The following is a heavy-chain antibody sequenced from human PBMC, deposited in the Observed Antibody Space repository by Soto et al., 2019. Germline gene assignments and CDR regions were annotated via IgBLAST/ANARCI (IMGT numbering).Heavy chain of an antibody. CDR1: GGSISISNFY. CDR3: ASELGYCSGGTCYSKDYFDY. D-gene: IGHD2-15*01. J-gene: IGHJ4*02. CDR2: LYSARSA. V-gene: IGHV4-39*01. Sequence: SETLSLTCSVPGGSISISNFYWGWVRQSPGRGLEWIGSLYSARSAYYNPSLKSRVTISADTSKNQFSLKLSSVTAADTAVYYCASELGYCSGGTCYSKDYFDYWGQGTLVTVSS.